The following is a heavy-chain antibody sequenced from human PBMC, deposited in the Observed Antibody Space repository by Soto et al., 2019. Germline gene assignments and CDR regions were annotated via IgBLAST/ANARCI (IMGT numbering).Heavy chain of an antibody. CDR1: GFTFSSYG. CDR2: ISYDGSNK. J-gene: IGHJ4*02. D-gene: IGHD3-9*01. Sequence: PGGSLRLSCAASGFTFSSYGMHWVRQAPGKGLEWVAVISYDGSNKYYADSVKGRFTISRDNSKNTLYLQMNSLRAEDTAVYYCAKSYYDILTGTDYWGQGTLVTVSS. CDR3: AKSYYDILTGTDY. V-gene: IGHV3-30*18.